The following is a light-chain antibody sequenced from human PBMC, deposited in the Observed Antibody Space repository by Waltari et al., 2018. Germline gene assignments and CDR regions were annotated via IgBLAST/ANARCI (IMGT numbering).Light chain of an antibody. CDR1: STDVGGYGY. V-gene: IGLV2-14*01. CDR2: EVS. Sequence: QSALTQPASVSGSPGQSVSIPCPGTSTDVGGYGYVPWYQQSPGKAPKLMIYEVSYRPSGVSPRFSGSKSGNTASLTISVLQAEDEAVYYCSSHTSTVPHVFGTGTKVTVV. CDR3: SSHTSTVPHV. J-gene: IGLJ1*01.